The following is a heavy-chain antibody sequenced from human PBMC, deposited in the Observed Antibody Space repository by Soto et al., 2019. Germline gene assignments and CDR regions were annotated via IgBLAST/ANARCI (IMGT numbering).Heavy chain of an antibody. CDR3: AKSLSTAVNYGLDV. Sequence: EVQLLESGGGLVQPGGSLRLSCGASGFTFGDNAMTWVRQAPGKGLEWVSSISDDGDSTYYADSVKGRFAVSRDNSKNTLFLHMNSLGAEDTAVYYCAKSLSTAVNYGLDVWGQGTSVTVSS. V-gene: IGHV3-23*01. CDR2: ISDDGDST. CDR1: GFTFGDNA. J-gene: IGHJ6*02. D-gene: IGHD2-2*01.